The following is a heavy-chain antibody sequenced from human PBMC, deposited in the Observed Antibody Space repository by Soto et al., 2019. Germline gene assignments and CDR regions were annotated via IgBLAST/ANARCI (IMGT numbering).Heavy chain of an antibody. J-gene: IGHJ4*02. CDR2: ISGSGGST. D-gene: IGHD1-7*01. CDR3: AKDRELDWEFDY. V-gene: IGHV3-23*01. CDR1: GFTFSSYA. Sequence: PGGSLRLSCAASGFTFSSYAMSWVRQAPGKGLEWVSAISGSGGSTYYAESVKGRFTISRDNSKNTLYLQMNSLRAEDTAVYYCAKDRELDWEFDYWGQGTLVTVSS.